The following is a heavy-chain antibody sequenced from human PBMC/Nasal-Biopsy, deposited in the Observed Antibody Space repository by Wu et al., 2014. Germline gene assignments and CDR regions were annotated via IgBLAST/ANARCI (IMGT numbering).Heavy chain of an antibody. CDR2: ISGSGTYT. CDR1: GFAFSDYY. D-gene: IGHD3-3*01. V-gene: IGHV3-11*06. J-gene: IGHJ4*02. CDR3: ARDDGDLWSGYYIH. Sequence: LRLSCAASGFAFSDYYMSWVRQAPGKGLEWVSYISGSGTYTNYEDSVRGRFTISRDNAKNSVYLRMNSLRAEDTAIYFCARDDGDLWSGYYIHWGQGSLVSVSS.